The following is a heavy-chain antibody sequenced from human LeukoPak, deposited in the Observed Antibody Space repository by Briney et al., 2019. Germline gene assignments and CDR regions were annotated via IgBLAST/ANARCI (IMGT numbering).Heavy chain of an antibody. D-gene: IGHD4-23*01. Sequence: GGSLRLSCAASGFTFSSYSMNWVRQAPGKGLEWVSSISSSSSYIYYADSVKGRFTITRNNAKNSLYLQMNSLRAEDTAVYYCARTPDYGGNFDYWGQGTLVTVSS. J-gene: IGHJ4*02. CDR2: ISSSSSYI. V-gene: IGHV3-21*01. CDR3: ARTPDYGGNFDY. CDR1: GFTFSSYS.